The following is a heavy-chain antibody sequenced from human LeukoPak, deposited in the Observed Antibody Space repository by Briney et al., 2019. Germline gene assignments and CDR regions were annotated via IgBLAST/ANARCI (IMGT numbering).Heavy chain of an antibody. D-gene: IGHD3-22*01. Sequence: GGSLRLSCAASGFTFSSYSMNWVRQAPGKGLEWVSSISSSSSYIYYADSVKGRFTISRDNAKNSLYLQMNSLRAEDTAVYYCARDQGYYHSNTYYYDSSGYSPFDYWGQGTLVTVSS. CDR3: ARDQGYYHSNTYYYDSSGYSPFDY. CDR1: GFTFSSYS. J-gene: IGHJ4*02. CDR2: ISSSSSYI. V-gene: IGHV3-21*01.